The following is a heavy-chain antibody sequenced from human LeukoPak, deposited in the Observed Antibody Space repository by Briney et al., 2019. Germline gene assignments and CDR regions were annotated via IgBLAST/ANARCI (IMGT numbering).Heavy chain of an antibody. CDR3: ARSTPRELLYFDY. CDR1: GFTFSSYW. V-gene: IGHV3-74*01. Sequence: GGSLRLTCAASGFTFSSYWMHWVRQAPGKGLVWVSRSNSDGSSTSYADSVRGRFTNSRDNAKNTLYLQMNSLRAEDTAVYYCARSTPRELLYFDYWGQGTLVTVSS. D-gene: IGHD1-26*01. J-gene: IGHJ4*02. CDR2: SNSDGSST.